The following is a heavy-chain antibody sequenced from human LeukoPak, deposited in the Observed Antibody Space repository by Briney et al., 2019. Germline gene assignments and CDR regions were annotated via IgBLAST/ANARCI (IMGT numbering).Heavy chain of an antibody. Sequence: PGESLRLSCAASGFTFSNFWMHWVRQAPGRGLVWVSRINSDGSSTTYADSVRGRFTISRDNAKNTLYLQRNGLRAGDTAMFYCARAPVPYCGSDCDAFDIWGQGTMVTVSS. CDR2: INSDGSST. CDR1: GFTFSNFW. J-gene: IGHJ3*02. CDR3: ARAPVPYCGSDCDAFDI. D-gene: IGHD2-21*02. V-gene: IGHV3-74*01.